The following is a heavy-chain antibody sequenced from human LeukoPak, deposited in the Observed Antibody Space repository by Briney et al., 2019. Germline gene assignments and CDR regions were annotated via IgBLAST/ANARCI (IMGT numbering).Heavy chain of an antibody. D-gene: IGHD6-19*01. CDR2: INAGNSNT. CDR1: GYTFTSYA. V-gene: IGHV1-3*01. Sequence: ASVKVSCKASGYTFTSYAMHWVRQAPGQRLEWMGWINAGNSNTKYSQKFQGRVTITRDTSASTAYMELSSLRSEDTAVYYCARDYSSGWAGTFDYWGQGTLVTVSS. J-gene: IGHJ4*02. CDR3: ARDYSSGWAGTFDY.